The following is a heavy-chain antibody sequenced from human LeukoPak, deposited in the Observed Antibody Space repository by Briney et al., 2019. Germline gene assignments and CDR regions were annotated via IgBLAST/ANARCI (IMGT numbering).Heavy chain of an antibody. CDR3: ARDFLSSSSWYWGLAGHYYGMDV. V-gene: IGHV1-2*04. CDR2: INPNSGGT. Sequence: GASVKVSCKASGYTFTGYYMHWVRQAPGQGLEWMGWINPNSGGTNYAQKFQGWVTMTRDTSISTAYMELSRLRSDDTAVYYCARDFLSSSSWYWGLAGHYYGMDVWGQGTTVTVSS. D-gene: IGHD6-13*01. CDR1: GYTFTGYY. J-gene: IGHJ6*02.